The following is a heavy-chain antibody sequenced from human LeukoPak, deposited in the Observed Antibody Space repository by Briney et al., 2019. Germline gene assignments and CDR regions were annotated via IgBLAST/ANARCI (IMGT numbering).Heavy chain of an antibody. Sequence: SETLSLTCSVSGGSFSSRSYYWAWIRQPPGKGLEWIGNLYYSRSTDYNPSLKSRVTISVHTSKNQFSLNLISVTAADTAVYYCARSPPFCGGDCYVDYWGQGTQVTVSS. CDR2: LYYSRST. V-gene: IGHV4-39*01. CDR3: ARSPPFCGGDCYVDY. J-gene: IGHJ4*02. D-gene: IGHD2-21*02. CDR1: GGSFSSRSYY.